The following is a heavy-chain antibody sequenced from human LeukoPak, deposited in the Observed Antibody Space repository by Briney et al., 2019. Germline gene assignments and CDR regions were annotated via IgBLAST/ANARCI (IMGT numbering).Heavy chain of an antibody. V-gene: IGHV1-2*02. CDR1: GYTFTGYY. CDR3: ARVYPSIRNIAVAGTYSDNWFDP. Sequence: GASVKVSCKASGYTFTGYYMHWVRQAPGQGIEWMGWINPNSGGTNCAQKFQGRVTMTRDTSISTAYMVLSRLRSDDTAVYYCARVYPSIRNIAVAGTYSDNWFDPWGQGTLVTVSS. D-gene: IGHD6-19*01. CDR2: INPNSGGT. J-gene: IGHJ5*02.